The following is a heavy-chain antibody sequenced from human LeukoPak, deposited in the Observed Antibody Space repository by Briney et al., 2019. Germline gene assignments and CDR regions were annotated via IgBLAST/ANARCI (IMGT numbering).Heavy chain of an antibody. Sequence: GESLKISCKGSGYSFTSYWIGWVRQMPGKGLEWMGIIYPGDSDTRYSPSFQGQVTISADKSISTAYLQWSSLKASDTAMYYCAGLLRYCSSTSCSAHAFDIWSQATLVTVSS. CDR2: IYPGDSDT. J-gene: IGHJ3*02. D-gene: IGHD2-2*01. V-gene: IGHV5-51*01. CDR3: AGLLRYCSSTSCSAHAFDI. CDR1: GYSFTSYW.